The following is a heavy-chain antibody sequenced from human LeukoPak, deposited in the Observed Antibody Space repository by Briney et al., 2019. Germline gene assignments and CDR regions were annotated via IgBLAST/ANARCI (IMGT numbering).Heavy chain of an antibody. CDR3: ARGYPLDWNYFDY. Sequence: GSVKVSCKASGYTFTSYYMHWVRQAPGQGLEWVGIINPSDSITTYAQKFQGRVTMTRDTSTSTVYMEPSSLRSEDSAVYYCARGYPLDWNYFDYWGQGTLVTVSS. CDR1: GYTFTSYY. V-gene: IGHV1-46*01. J-gene: IGHJ4*02. CDR2: INPSDSIT. D-gene: IGHD3/OR15-3a*01.